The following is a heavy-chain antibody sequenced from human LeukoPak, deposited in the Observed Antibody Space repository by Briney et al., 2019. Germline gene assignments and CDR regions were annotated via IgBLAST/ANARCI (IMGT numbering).Heavy chain of an antibody. CDR2: IYAGGNT. CDR1: GGSISIGSYY. CDR3: AREFRGGGESGIFDY. Sequence: ESGPGLVKPSETLSLTCTVSGGSISIGSYYWSWIRQPAGKGLEWIGRIYAGGNTNYNPSHYSPSLESRVIISIDTSKSQFSLNLTSVTAADTAVYYCAREFRGGGESGIFDYWGQGTLVTVSS. V-gene: IGHV4-61*02. D-gene: IGHD2-21*01. J-gene: IGHJ4*02.